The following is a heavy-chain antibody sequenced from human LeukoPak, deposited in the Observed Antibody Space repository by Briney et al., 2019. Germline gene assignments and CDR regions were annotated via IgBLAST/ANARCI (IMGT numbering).Heavy chain of an antibody. CDR1: GFTVSSND. V-gene: IGHV3-53*01. Sequence: PGGSLRLSCAASGFTVSSNDMNWVRQAPGKGLEWVSLLYSGGNTYYADSVKGRFTISRDNSNNTLYLQLDSLRAEDTAIYHCAGVMRGAFDIWGQGTLVTVSS. CDR3: AGVMRGAFDI. CDR2: LYSGGNT. J-gene: IGHJ3*02.